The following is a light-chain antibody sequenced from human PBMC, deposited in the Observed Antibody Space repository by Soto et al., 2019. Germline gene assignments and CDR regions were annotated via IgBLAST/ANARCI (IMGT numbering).Light chain of an antibody. CDR3: STWDDSLNGLI. CDR2: SNS. CDR1: SSNIKTNG. Sequence: QSVLAQPPSASGTPGQTVTISCSGGSSNIKTNGVSWYQQVPGAAPKLLIYSNSQRPSGAPGRFSGSKSGTSASLAISGLQAEDAVTYHCSTWDDSLNGLIFGGGTKLTVL. J-gene: IGLJ2*01. V-gene: IGLV1-44*01.